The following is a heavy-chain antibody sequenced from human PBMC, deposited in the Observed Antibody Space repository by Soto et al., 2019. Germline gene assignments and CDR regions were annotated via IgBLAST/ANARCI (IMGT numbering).Heavy chain of an antibody. CDR3: ARYSGSYRRAFDI. V-gene: IGHV3-72*01. J-gene: IGHJ3*02. D-gene: IGHD1-26*01. CDR2: SRNKANSYSI. CDR1: GFTFSDYY. Sequence: EVQLVESGGGLVQPGGSLRLSCAVSGFTFSDYYMDWVRQAPGKGLEWVGLSRNKANSYSIEYAASVKDRFTISRDDSKNSLYLQMNSLKTEDTAVYYCARYSGSYRRAFDIWGQGTIVTVSS.